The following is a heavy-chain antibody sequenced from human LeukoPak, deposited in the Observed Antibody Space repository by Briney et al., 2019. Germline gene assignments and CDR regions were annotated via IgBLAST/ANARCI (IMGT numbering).Heavy chain of an antibody. D-gene: IGHD3-3*01. CDR3: ARATVYDFWSGYYEFDY. J-gene: IGHJ4*02. V-gene: IGHV4-34*01. CDR1: GGSFSGYY. CDR2: INHSGST. Sequence: PSETLSLTCAVYGGSFSGYYWSWIRQPPGKGLEWIGEINHSGSTNYNPSLKSRVTISVDTSKNQFSLKLSSVTAADTAVYYCARATVYDFWSGYYEFDYWGQGTLVTVSS.